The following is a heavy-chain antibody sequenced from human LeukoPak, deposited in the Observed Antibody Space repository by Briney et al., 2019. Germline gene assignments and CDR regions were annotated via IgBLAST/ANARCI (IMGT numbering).Heavy chain of an antibody. D-gene: IGHD3-22*01. CDR1: GFTFSSYS. V-gene: IGHV3-21*01. CDR3: ARHRYDSSGYYYEAPDY. J-gene: IGHJ4*02. CDR2: ISSSSSYI. Sequence: GGSMRLSCAASGFTFSSYSMNWVRQAPGKGLEWVSSISSSSSYIYYADSVKGRFTISRDNAKNSLYLQMNSLRAEDTAVYYCARHRYDSSGYYYEAPDYWGQGTLVTVSS.